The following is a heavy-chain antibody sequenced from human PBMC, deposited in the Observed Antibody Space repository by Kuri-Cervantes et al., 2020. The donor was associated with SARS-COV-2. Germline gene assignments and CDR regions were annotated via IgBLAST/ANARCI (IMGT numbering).Heavy chain of an antibody. D-gene: IGHD6-13*01. Sequence: GESLKISCAASGFTFSAYEMNWVRQAPGKGLEWVSYISISGSTIYYPDSVKGRFTISRDNAKNSLYLQMNSLRAEDTAVYYCGRDKSGSWYKVGYNMDVWGKGTTVTVSS. CDR1: GFTFSAYE. J-gene: IGHJ6*03. CDR2: ISISGSTI. CDR3: GRDKSGSWYKVGYNMDV. V-gene: IGHV3-48*03.